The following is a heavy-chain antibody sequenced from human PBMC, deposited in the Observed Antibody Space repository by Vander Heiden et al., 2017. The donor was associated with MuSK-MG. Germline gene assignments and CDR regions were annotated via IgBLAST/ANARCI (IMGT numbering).Heavy chain of an antibody. V-gene: IGHV3-7*03. CDR2: IKQDGGEK. CDR3: ASAGTGTPPNWFDP. Sequence: EVQLVESGGGLVQPGGSLRLSCAASGFTFSSYWMSWVRQVPGKGLEWVANIKQDGGEKYYVDSVKGRFTISRDNAKNSLYLQMNSLRAEDTAVYYCASAGTGTPPNWFDPWGQGTLVTVSS. J-gene: IGHJ5*02. CDR1: GFTFSSYW. D-gene: IGHD1-1*01.